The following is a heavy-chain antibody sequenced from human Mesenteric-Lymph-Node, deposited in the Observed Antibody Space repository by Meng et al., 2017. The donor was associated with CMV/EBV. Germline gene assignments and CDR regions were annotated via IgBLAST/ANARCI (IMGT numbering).Heavy chain of an antibody. CDR1: GGSISSSSYY. CDR2: IYYSGST. Sequence: SETLSLTCTVSGGSISSSSYYWGWIRQPPGKGLEWIGSIYYSGSTYYNPSLKSRVTISVDTSKNQLSLKRSSVTAADTAVYYCARQPVLRFLEWLPSGFDYWGQGTLVTVSS. CDR3: ARQPVLRFLEWLPSGFDY. V-gene: IGHV4-39*01. D-gene: IGHD3-3*01. J-gene: IGHJ4*02.